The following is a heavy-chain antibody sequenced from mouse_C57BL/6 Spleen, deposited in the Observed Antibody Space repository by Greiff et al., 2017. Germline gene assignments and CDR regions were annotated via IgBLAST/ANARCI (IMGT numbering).Heavy chain of an antibody. CDR3: ARNYGRDWYFDV. CDR2: ISSGSSTI. CDR1: GFTFSDYG. V-gene: IGHV5-17*01. Sequence: EVHLVESGGGLVKPGGSLKLSCAASGFTFSDYGMHWVRQAPEKGLEWVAYISSGSSTIYYADTVKGRFTISRDNAKNTLFLQMTSLRSEDPAMYYCARNYGRDWYFDVWGTGTTVTVSS. D-gene: IGHD1-1*01. J-gene: IGHJ1*03.